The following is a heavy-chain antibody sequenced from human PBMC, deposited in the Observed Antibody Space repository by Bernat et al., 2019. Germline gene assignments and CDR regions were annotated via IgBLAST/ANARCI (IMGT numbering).Heavy chain of an antibody. CDR2: ITVSGTNT. CDR3: AKDRLSSSWYSFDH. CDR1: GFTFTTYA. Sequence: EVQLLESGGGLVQPGGSLRLSCAASGFTFTTYAMSWVRQAPGKGLEWVSSITVSGTNTYYADSVKGRFTISRDNSQNTLYLQMNSLRAEDTAVYYCAKDRLSSSWYSFDHWGQGTLVTVSS. V-gene: IGHV3-23*01. J-gene: IGHJ4*02. D-gene: IGHD6-13*01.